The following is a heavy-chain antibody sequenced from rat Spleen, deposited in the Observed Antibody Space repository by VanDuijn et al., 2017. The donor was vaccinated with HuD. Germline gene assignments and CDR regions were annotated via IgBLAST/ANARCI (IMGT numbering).Heavy chain of an antibody. CDR2: IIYDGSST. V-gene: IGHV5-7*01. CDR3: ARVTTEGGFDY. J-gene: IGHJ2*01. D-gene: IGHD1-11*01. Sequence: EVQLVESGGGLVQPGRSLKLSCAASGFTFTDFFMAWVRQAPKKGLEWVATIIYDGSSTYYRDSVKGRFTISRDNAKSTLYLQMDSLRSEDTATYYCARVTTEGGFDYWGQGVMVTVSS. CDR1: GFTFTDFF.